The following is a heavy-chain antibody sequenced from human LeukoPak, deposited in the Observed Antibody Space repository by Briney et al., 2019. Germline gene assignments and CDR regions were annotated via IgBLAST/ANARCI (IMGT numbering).Heavy chain of an antibody. V-gene: IGHV4-4*07. D-gene: IGHD3-10*01. Sequence: SETLSLTCSVSGGSFSRYYWSWIRQPAGKGLEWIGRIYTSVSTNYNPSLKSRVTMSVDTSKNQFSLKLSSVTAADTAVYYCARGGYYGSGSSDYWGQGTLVTVSS. CDR2: IYTSVST. CDR1: GGSFSRYY. J-gene: IGHJ4*02. CDR3: ARGGYYGSGSSDY.